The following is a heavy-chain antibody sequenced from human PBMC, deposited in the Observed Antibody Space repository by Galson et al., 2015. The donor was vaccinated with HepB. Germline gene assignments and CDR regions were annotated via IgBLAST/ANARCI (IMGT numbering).Heavy chain of an antibody. Sequence: SVKVSCKASGDTFSSFVFSWVRQAPGQGLEWMGGVIPISGTVNYAQKVQGRVTIIADESTSTAYMELRSLRSEDTAIYYCALSYYDGSAYVHWGQGTLVTVSS. J-gene: IGHJ4*02. D-gene: IGHD3-22*01. CDR1: GDTFSSFV. CDR2: VIPISGTV. CDR3: ALSYYDGSAYVH. V-gene: IGHV1-69*13.